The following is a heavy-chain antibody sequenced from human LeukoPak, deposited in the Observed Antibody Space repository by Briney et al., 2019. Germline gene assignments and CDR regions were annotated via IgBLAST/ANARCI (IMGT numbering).Heavy chain of an antibody. CDR2: IYNSRST. CDR1: GGSINSDTYY. D-gene: IGHD1-26*01. Sequence: SETLSLTCTVSGGSINSDTYYWSWIRQPPGKGLEWIGYIYNSRSTYYNPSLKSRATISVDRFKNQFSLKLSSVTAADTAVYYCARDCSSARCYNWGQGTLVTVSS. V-gene: IGHV4-30-2*01. CDR3: ARDCSSARCYN. J-gene: IGHJ4*02.